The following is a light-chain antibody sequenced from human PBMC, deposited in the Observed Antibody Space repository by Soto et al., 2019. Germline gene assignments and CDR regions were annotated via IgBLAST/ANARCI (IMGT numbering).Light chain of an antibody. CDR3: QQFGTSAT. CDR1: QSVSSTF. J-gene: IGKJ1*01. CDR2: GAS. Sequence: EVVLTQSPDTLSLSPGERATLSYRASQSVSSTFLAWYQQRPGQAPRLLIYGASSRATGIPDRFSGSGSGTDFTLTITRLEPEDFALYYCQQFGTSATFGQGTKVEIK. V-gene: IGKV3-20*01.